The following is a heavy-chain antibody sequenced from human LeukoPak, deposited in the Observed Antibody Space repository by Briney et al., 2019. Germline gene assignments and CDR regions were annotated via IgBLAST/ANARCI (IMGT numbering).Heavy chain of an antibody. CDR3: ARGEAVAGMDYYYYGMDV. D-gene: IGHD6-19*01. J-gene: IGHJ6*02. CDR2: IIPILGIA. Sequence: SVKVSCKASGGTFSSYAINWVRQAPGQGLEWMGRIIPILGIANYAQKFQGRVTITADKSTSTAYMELSSLRSEDTAVYYCARGEAVAGMDYYYYGMDVWGQGTTVTVSS. V-gene: IGHV1-69*04. CDR1: GGTFSSYA.